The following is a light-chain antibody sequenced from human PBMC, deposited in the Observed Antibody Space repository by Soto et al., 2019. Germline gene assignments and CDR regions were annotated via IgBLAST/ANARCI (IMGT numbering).Light chain of an antibody. V-gene: IGKV3-20*01. CDR1: QNVGSRY. Sequence: EIVLTQSPGTLSLSPGARAPLSCRASQNVGSRYLAWYQQKPGQAPRLLIYGTSNRATGIPDRFSGSGSGTDFSLTISSLEPGDLAVYYCQQYGSSPRTFGQGTKVDIK. CDR2: GTS. J-gene: IGKJ1*01. CDR3: QQYGSSPRT.